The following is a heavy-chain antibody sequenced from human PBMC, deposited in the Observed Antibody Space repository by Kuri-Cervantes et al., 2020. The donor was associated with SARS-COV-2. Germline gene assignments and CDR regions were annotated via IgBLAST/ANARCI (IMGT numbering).Heavy chain of an antibody. CDR1: GYTFTNFY. CDR2: INPSDGWT. J-gene: IGHJ5*02. CDR3: ARDHNGDYGLRGFDP. V-gene: IGHV1-46*01. D-gene: IGHD4-17*01. Sequence: ASVKVSCKASGYTFTNFYIHWVRRAPGQGFEWMGIINPSDGWTSYAQKFQGRVTVTSDTSTSTAYMELSSLRSEDTAVYYCARDHNGDYGLRGFDPWGQGTLVTVSS.